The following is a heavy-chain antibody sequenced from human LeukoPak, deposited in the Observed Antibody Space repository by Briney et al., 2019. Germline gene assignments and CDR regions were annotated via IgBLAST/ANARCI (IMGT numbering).Heavy chain of an antibody. D-gene: IGHD2-15*01. CDR2: IIPIFGTA. CDR3: AREYCSGGSCYGDDAFDI. J-gene: IGHJ3*02. Sequence: SVKVSCKASGGTFSSYAISWVRQAPGQGLEWMGGIIPIFGTANYAQNFQGRVTITADESTSTAYTELSSLRSEDTAVYYCAREYCSGGSCYGDDAFDIWGQGKMVTVSS. V-gene: IGHV1-69*13. CDR1: GGTFSSYA.